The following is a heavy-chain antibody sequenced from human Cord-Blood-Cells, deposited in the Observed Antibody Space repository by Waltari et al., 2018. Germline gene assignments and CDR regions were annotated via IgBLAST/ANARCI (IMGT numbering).Heavy chain of an antibody. CDR3: ARKREGLNSSSWPFDP. CDR1: GYTFTSYD. V-gene: IGHV1-8*01. Sequence: QLQLVQSGAEVKKPRASVKVSCQASGYTFTSYDITWVRQANGQGLEWMGWMNPNSGNTGYAQKFQGRVTMTRNTSISTAYMELSSLGSEDTAVYYCARKREGLNSSSWPFDPWGQGTLVTVSS. D-gene: IGHD6-13*01. J-gene: IGHJ5*02. CDR2: MNPNSGNT.